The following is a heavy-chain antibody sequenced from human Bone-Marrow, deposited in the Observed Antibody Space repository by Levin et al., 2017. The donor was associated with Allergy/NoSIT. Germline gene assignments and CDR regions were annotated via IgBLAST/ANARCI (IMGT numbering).Heavy chain of an antibody. Sequence: KISCKISGGDFSTLGIAWLRQAPGEGVEWVGGVFPYFNAPQYAQRFRGRVTIIVDKSTNTVFLEMTNLRSDDTAVFYCAGWDPGYGDYGYTWFDPWGQGTLVTVSS. CDR3: AGWDPGYGDYGYTWFDP. D-gene: IGHD4-17*01. J-gene: IGHJ5*02. CDR1: GGDFSTLG. V-gene: IGHV1-69*06. CDR2: VFPYFNAP.